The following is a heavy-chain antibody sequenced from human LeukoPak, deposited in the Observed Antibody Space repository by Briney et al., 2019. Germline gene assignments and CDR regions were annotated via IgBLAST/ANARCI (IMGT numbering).Heavy chain of an antibody. CDR2: TYSDGSST. V-gene: IGHV3-74*01. CDR1: GFPFGSCW. J-gene: IGHJ4*02. D-gene: IGHD3-10*01. CDR3: ARGRGSGSYYDY. Sequence: PGGSLRLSCAASGFPFGSCWMHWVRQAPGKGLVWVSRTYSDGSSTIYADSVKGRFTVSRDNAKNTLYLEMNSLRVEDTAVYYCARGRGSGSYYDYWGQGTLVTVSS.